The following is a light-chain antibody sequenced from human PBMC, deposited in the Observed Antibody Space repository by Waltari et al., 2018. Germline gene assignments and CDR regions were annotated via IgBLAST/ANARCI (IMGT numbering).Light chain of an antibody. V-gene: IGLV2-8*01. CDR2: EVT. J-gene: IGLJ1*01. CDR3: SSSSFAGSNNPKFV. Sequence: QSALTQPPSASGSPGQSVTISCTGTSSDVGDYNYVSWYQQHPGKAPKLIIYEVTKRRAGVPDRFSGSKSGNTASLIVSGLQAEDEADYYCSSSSFAGSNNPKFVFGSGTKVTVL. CDR1: SSDVGDYNY.